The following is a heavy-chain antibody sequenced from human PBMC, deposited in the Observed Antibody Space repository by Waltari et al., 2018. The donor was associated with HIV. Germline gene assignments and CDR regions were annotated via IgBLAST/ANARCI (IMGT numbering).Heavy chain of an antibody. CDR3: ACADRDQSGSYYIFDY. Sequence: QLQLMQSGTEVKKPGSSVRVSCKATGGTRRHSFSWVRQAPGQGLEWLGGIIPIFGTPNYAQKFQGRVTISADESATSVYLEMKTLRSDDTATYFCACADRDQSGSYYIFDYWGQGSLVTVSS. V-gene: IGHV1-69*01. D-gene: IGHD1-26*01. CDR1: GGTRRHS. CDR2: IIPIFGTP. J-gene: IGHJ4*02.